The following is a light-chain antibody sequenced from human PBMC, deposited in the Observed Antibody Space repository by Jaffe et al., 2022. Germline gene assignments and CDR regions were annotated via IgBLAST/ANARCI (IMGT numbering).Light chain of an antibody. J-gene: IGKJ4*01. CDR1: RSVSSN. CDR2: GAS. Sequence: EVVMTQSPGTLSVSPGERATLSCRASRSVSSNLAWYQQKPGQAPRLLIYGASTRATGIPARFSGSGSGTEFTLTISSLQSEDFAIYYCQQYDNWPPLTFGGGTQVEIK. CDR3: QQYDNWPPLT. V-gene: IGKV3-15*01.